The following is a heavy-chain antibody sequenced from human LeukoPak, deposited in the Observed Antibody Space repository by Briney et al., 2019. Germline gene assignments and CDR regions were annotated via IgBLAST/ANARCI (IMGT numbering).Heavy chain of an antibody. V-gene: IGHV1-58*01. CDR3: AREGLVLGKNHPYYFDY. Sequence: ASVKVSCKASGFTFTSSAVQWVRQARGQRLEWIGWIVVGSGNTNYAQKFQERVTITRDMSTSTAYMELSSLRSEDTAVYYCAREGLVLGKNHPYYFDYWGQGTLVTVSS. D-gene: IGHD6-13*01. CDR1: GFTFTSSA. CDR2: IVVGSGNT. J-gene: IGHJ4*02.